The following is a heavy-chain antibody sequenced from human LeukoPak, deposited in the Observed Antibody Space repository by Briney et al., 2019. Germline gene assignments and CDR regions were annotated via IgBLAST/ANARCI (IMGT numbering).Heavy chain of an antibody. CDR3: ARGASSSEAFDI. CDR1: GGSLSSYY. V-gene: IGHV4-59*08. D-gene: IGHD3-10*01. J-gene: IGHJ3*02. Sequence: SETLSLTCAVSGGSLSSYYWSWIRQPPGKGLEWIGYIYYSGSTNYNPSLKSRVTISVDTSKNQFSLMLSSATAADTAVHYCARGASSSEAFDIWGQGTMVTVSS. CDR2: IYYSGST.